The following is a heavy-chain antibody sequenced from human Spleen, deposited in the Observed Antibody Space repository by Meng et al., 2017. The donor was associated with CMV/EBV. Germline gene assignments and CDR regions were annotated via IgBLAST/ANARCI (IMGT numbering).Heavy chain of an antibody. Sequence: GESLKISCAASGFTFSSYSMNWVRQAPGKGLEWVSYISSSGGIIYYADSVKGRFTVSRDNARNSLYLQMNSLSAEDTAVYYCARLGYSGYVYLDYWGQGTLVTVSS. CDR1: GFTFSSYS. D-gene: IGHD5-12*01. CDR3: ARLGYSGYVYLDY. V-gene: IGHV3-48*04. CDR2: ISSSGGII. J-gene: IGHJ4*02.